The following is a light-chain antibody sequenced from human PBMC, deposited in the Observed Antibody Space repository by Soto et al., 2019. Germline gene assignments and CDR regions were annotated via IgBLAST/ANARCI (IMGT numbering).Light chain of an antibody. CDR2: DVN. V-gene: IGLV2-14*03. CDR1: SSDIGAYNF. Sequence: QSALTQHASVSGSPGQSITISCTGTSSDIGAYNFVSWYQQHPGQAPKLMLYDVNIRPSGVSNRFSGSKSGNTASLTISGLQAEDEADYYCTSWTTSTTMIFGGGTKLTVL. CDR3: TSWTTSTTMI. J-gene: IGLJ2*01.